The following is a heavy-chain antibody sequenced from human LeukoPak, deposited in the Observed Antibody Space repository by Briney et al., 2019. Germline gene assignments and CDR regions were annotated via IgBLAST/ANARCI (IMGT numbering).Heavy chain of an antibody. D-gene: IGHD2-2*01. CDR3: ARSPEYQLLPDY. J-gene: IGHJ4*02. V-gene: IGHV3-20*04. CDR1: GFTFSSYE. Sequence: PGGSLRLSCAASGFTFSSYEMNWVRQAPGKGLEWVSGINWNGGSTGYADSVKGRFTISRDNAKNSLYLQMNSLRAEDTALYYCARSPEYQLLPDYWGQGTLVTVSS. CDR2: INWNGGST.